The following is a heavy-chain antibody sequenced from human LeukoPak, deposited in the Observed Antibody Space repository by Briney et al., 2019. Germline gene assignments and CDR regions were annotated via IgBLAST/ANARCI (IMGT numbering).Heavy chain of an antibody. CDR1: GLTSSTYE. Sequence: GGSLRLSCEALGLTSSTYEMHWSRKATGKGLEWVSAIGTAGDTYYPGSVKGRFTISRENAKNSLYLQMNSLRAEDTAVYYCARGGDTAMVTPGLIDYWGQGTLVTVSS. CDR3: ARGGDTAMVTPGLIDY. D-gene: IGHD5-18*01. CDR2: IGTAGDT. V-gene: IGHV3-13*01. J-gene: IGHJ4*02.